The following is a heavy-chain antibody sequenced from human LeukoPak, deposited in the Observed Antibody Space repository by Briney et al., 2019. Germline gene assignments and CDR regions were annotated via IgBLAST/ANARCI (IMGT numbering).Heavy chain of an antibody. J-gene: IGHJ4*02. CDR2: INHSGST. Sequence: PSETLSLTCAVYGGSFSGYYWSWIRQPPGKGLEWIGEINHSGSTNYNPSLKSRVTISVDTSKNQFSLKLSSVTAADTAVYYCARFRLWPTDYWGQGTLVTVSS. CDR1: GGSFSGYY. V-gene: IGHV4-34*01. D-gene: IGHD5-18*01. CDR3: ARFRLWPTDY.